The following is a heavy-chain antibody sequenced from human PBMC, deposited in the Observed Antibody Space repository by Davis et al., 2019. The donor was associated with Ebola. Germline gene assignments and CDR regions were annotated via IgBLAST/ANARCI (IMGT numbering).Heavy chain of an antibody. Sequence: LRLSCAISGDSVSSGGWNWIRQSPSRGLEWLGRTYYNSKWYNEYAVSVKSRISINPDTSKNQVSLHLNSVTPEDTAVYYCVRGWGRSGLDVWGQGTTVTVSS. CDR2: TYYNSKWYN. J-gene: IGHJ6*02. CDR3: VRGWGRSGLDV. V-gene: IGHV6-1*01. D-gene: IGHD3-16*01. CDR1: GDSVSSGG.